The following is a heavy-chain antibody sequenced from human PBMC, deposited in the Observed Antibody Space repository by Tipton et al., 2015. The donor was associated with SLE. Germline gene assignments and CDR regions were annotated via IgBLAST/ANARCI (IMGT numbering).Heavy chain of an antibody. V-gene: IGHV5-51*03. CDR3: ARPLDNFLSADY. Sequence: QSGAEVKKPGESLKISCKGSGYRFPGYWIGWVRQMPGKGLEWMGIIYPDDSDTRYSPSFQGQVTISADKSISTAYLQWSSLRASDTAIYYCARPLDNFLSADYWGQGTLVTVSS. CDR1: GYRFPGYW. J-gene: IGHJ4*02. D-gene: IGHD3-9*01. CDR2: IYPDDSDT.